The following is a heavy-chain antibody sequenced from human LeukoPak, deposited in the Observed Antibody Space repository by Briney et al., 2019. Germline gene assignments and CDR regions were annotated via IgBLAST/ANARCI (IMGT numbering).Heavy chain of an antibody. CDR1: GGSISSGDYY. CDR3: ARDKHYYDILTGYPAEGAFDI. V-gene: IGHV4-30-4*01. Sequence: PSETLSLTCTVSGGSISSGDYYWSWIRQPPGKGLEWIGYIYYSGSTYYNPSLKSRVTISVDTSKNQFSLKLSSVTAADTAVYYCARDKHYYDILTGYPAEGAFDIWGQGTMVTVSS. J-gene: IGHJ3*02. CDR2: IYYSGST. D-gene: IGHD3-9*01.